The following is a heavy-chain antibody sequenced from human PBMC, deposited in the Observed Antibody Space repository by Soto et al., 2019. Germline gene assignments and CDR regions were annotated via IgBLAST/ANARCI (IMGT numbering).Heavy chain of an antibody. CDR3: ANRRLVTYYYYYMDV. D-gene: IGHD5-12*01. Sequence: GGSLRLSCAASGFTFSSYAMSWVRQAPGKGLEWVSAISGSGGSTYYADSVKGRFTISRDNSKNTLYLQMNSLRAEDTAVYYCANRRLVTYYYYYMDVWGKGTTVTVSS. CDR1: GFTFSSYA. V-gene: IGHV3-23*01. CDR2: ISGSGGST. J-gene: IGHJ6*03.